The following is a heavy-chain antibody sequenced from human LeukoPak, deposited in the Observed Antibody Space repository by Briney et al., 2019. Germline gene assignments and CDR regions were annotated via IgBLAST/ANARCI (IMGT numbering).Heavy chain of an antibody. CDR2: NSSSSNYI. V-gene: IGHV3-21*01. CDR1: GFTFNTYS. D-gene: IGHD3-10*01. J-gene: IGHJ4*02. Sequence: GGSLRLSCAASGFTFNTYSMNWVRQAPGKGLEWVSSNSSSSNYIYYADSVKGRFTISRDNAKNSLYLQMNSLRAEDTAVYYCARVGVRGSSPAGYFDYWGQGALVTVSS. CDR3: ARVGVRGSSPAGYFDY.